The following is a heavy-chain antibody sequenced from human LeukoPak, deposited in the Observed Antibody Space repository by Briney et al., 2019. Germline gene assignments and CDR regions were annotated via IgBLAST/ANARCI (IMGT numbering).Heavy chain of an antibody. D-gene: IGHD3-22*01. CDR2: INWNGGST. V-gene: IGHV3-20*04. CDR1: GFTFDDYG. J-gene: IGHJ4*02. Sequence: GGSLRLSCAASGFTFDDYGMSWVRQAPGKGLEWVSGINWNGGSTGYADSVKGRFTISRDSAKNSLYLQMNSLRAEDTALYYCARGLAYYYDSSGYYYESYFDYWGQGTLTTVSS. CDR3: ARGLAYYYDSSGYYYESYFDY.